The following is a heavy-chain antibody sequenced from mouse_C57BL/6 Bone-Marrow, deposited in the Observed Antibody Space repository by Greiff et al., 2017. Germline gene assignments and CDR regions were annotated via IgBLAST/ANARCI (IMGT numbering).Heavy chain of an antibody. CDR2: INPGNSDT. V-gene: IGHV1-5*01. CDR3: TKDYYGSSAAWFSY. D-gene: IGHD1-1*01. CDR1: GYTFTSYW. Sequence: EVQLLQSGTVLARPGASVKISCTTSGYTFTSYWMHWVRQRPGQGLEWIGAINPGNSDTSYTQKFKGKVKLTAVTSASTTYMELSSLTNEDSAVFDSTKDYYGSSAAWFSYWGQGTRVTVSA. J-gene: IGHJ3*01.